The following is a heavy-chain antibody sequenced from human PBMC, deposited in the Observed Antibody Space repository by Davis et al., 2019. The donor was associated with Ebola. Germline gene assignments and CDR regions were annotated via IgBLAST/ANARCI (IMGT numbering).Heavy chain of an antibody. CDR1: GFTFSNAW. J-gene: IGHJ4*02. V-gene: IGHV3-15*07. D-gene: IGHD1-26*01. CDR2: IKSKTDGGTT. Sequence: GESLKISCAASGFTFSNAWMNWVRQAPGKGLEWVGRIKSKTDGGTTDYAAPAKGRFTISRDDSKNTMYLQMNSLKTEDTAVYYCTTDKMGATTRYWGQGTLVTVSS. CDR3: TTDKMGATTRY.